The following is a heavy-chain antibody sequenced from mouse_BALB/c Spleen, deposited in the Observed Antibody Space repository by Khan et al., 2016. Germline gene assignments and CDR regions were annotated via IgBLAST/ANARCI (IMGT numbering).Heavy chain of an antibody. CDR3: ARRADYYGSSYGHYAMDY. D-gene: IGHD1-1*01. J-gene: IGHJ4*01. CDR1: GYSFTGYN. Sequence: QLQQSGPELEKPGASVKISCKASGYSFTGYNMNWVKQSNGKSLEWIGNIDPYYGGTSYNQKFKGKATLTVDKSSSTAYMQLKSLTSEDSAVYYCARRADYYGSSYGHYAMDYWGQGTSVTVSS. V-gene: IGHV1-39*01. CDR2: IDPYYGGT.